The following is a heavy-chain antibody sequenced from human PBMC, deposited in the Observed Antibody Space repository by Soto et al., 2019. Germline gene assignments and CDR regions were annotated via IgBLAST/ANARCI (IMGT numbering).Heavy chain of an antibody. Sequence: LQESGPGLVKPSQTLSLTCFVSGYSITAGGYYWGWIRHLPGKGLEWIGSFYSSGSIIYNPSLRSRVAISVATSSNHFSMSLTSVTGADTGRYYCARMYSSGSGWFHPWGQGTLVTVSS. CDR3: ARMYSSGSGWFHP. J-gene: IGHJ5*02. CDR1: GYSITAGGYY. V-gene: IGHV4-31*03. CDR2: FYSSGSI. D-gene: IGHD6-19*01.